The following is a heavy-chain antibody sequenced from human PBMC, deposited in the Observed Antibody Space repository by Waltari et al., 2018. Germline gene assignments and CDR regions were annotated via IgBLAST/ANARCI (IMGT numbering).Heavy chain of an antibody. CDR2: ISSSSSTI. Sequence: EVQLVESGGGLVQPGGSLRLSCAASGFTFSSFSMNWVRQAPGKGLAWISYISSSSSTIYYADSVKGRFTISRDNAKNSLYLQMNSLRAEDAAIYYWARDLFSPTWYFDLWGRGTLVTVSS. V-gene: IGHV3-48*01. CDR1: GFTFSSFS. CDR3: ARDLFSPTWYFDL. J-gene: IGHJ2*01. D-gene: IGHD1-1*01.